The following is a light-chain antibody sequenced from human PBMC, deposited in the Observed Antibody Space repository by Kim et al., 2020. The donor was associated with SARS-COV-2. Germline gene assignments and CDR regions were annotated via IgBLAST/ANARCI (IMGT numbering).Light chain of an antibody. V-gene: IGLV1-40*01. CDR2: DNN. CDR3: QSFDSSLIGSV. CDR1: SSNIGAGYD. J-gene: IGLJ3*02. Sequence: QRVTISRTGSSSNIGAGYDVHWYQQLPGTAPKLLMYDNNNRPSGVPDRFSGSKSGTSASLAITGLQADDEADYYCQSFDSSLIGSVFGGGTQLTVL.